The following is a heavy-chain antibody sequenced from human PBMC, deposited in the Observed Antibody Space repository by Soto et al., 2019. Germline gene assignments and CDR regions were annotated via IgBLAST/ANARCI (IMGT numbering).Heavy chain of an antibody. CDR2: ITATSSFI. CDR3: ARGAVVGIGYFDL. J-gene: IGHJ2*01. V-gene: IGHV3-21*01. Sequence: EVQLVESGGGLVKPGGSLRLSCAASGFTFSSHSVNWVRQAPGKGLEWVSCITATSSFIYYADSVKGRFTISRDNAKHSLYLQMDSLRVGDTAVYYCARGAVVGIGYFDLWGRGTLVTVSS. CDR1: GFTFSSHS. D-gene: IGHD6-19*01.